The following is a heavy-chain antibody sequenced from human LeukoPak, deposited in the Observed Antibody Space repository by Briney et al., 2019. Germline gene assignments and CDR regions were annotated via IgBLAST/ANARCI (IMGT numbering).Heavy chain of an antibody. CDR3: ARRPTYSYGFGGWFDP. V-gene: IGHV4-34*01. Sequence: SETLSLTCAVYGGSFSGYYWSWIRQPPGKGLEWIGEINHSGSTNYNPSLKSRVTVSVDTSKNQFSLKLSSVTAADTAVYYCARRPTYSYGFGGWFDPWSQGTLVTVSS. J-gene: IGHJ5*02. CDR1: GGSFSGYY. D-gene: IGHD5-18*01. CDR2: INHSGST.